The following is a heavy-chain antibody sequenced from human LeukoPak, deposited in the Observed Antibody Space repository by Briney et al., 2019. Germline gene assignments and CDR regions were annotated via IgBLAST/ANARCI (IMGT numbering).Heavy chain of an antibody. Sequence: WSWIRQPPGKGLEWIGYIYYSGSTYYNPSLKSRVTISVDTSKNQFSLKLSSVTATDTAVYYCARDRSLLYAFDIWGQGTMVTVSS. D-gene: IGHD3-10*01. J-gene: IGHJ3*02. V-gene: IGHV4-30-4*01. CDR3: ARDRSLLYAFDI. CDR2: IYYSGST.